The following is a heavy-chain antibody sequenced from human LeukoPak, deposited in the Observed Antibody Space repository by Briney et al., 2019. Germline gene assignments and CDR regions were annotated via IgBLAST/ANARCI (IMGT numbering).Heavy chain of an antibody. CDR3: ATGVYCATTTCPGYGNYYYFMDV. J-gene: IGHJ6*03. Sequence: ASVTVSCKVSGFTLSEISMHWVRQAPGKGLEWVGGFDPRDGETVYAERFRDRGILTDDRSANTAYMDLRSLGADDTAVYYCATGVYCATTTCPGYGNYYYFMDVWGEGTTVTV. CDR2: FDPRDGET. D-gene: IGHD2-21*01. CDR1: GFTLSEIS. V-gene: IGHV1-24*01.